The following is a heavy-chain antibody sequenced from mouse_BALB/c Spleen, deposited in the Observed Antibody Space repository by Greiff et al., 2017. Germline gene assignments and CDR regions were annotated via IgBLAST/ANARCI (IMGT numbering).Heavy chain of an antibody. CDR1: GYTFTDYY. J-gene: IGHJ2*01. CDR2: VNPNNGGT. V-gene: IGHV1-26*01. CDR3: GIYRYYFDY. D-gene: IGHD2-14*01. Sequence: VQLQQSGPELVKPGASVKISCKASGYTFTDYYMNWVKQSHGKSLEWIGLVNPNNGGTSYNQKFKGKATLTVDKSSSTAYMELRSLTSEDSAVYYCGIYRYYFDYWGQGTTLTVSS.